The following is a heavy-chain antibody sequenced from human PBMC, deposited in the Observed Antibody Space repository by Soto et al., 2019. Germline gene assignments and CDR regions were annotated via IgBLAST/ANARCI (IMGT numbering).Heavy chain of an antibody. V-gene: IGHV3-15*01. J-gene: IGHJ4*02. D-gene: IGHD3-10*01. CDR1: GFTFSNAW. Sequence: EVQLVESGGGLVKPGGSLRLSCAASGFTFSNAWMSWVRQAPGKGLEWVGRIKSKTDGGTTDYAAPVKGRFTISRDDSKNTLYLQMNSLKTENTAVYYCTTGSTMVRGVIGEVDYWGQGTLVTVSS. CDR2: IKSKTDGGTT. CDR3: TTGSTMVRGVIGEVDY.